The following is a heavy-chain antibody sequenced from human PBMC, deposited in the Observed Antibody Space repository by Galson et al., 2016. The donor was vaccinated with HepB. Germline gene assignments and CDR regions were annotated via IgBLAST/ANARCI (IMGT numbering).Heavy chain of an antibody. CDR1: WLTVISNY. J-gene: IGHJ4*02. CDR3: ARFSGRAAAGTEYYFDY. CDR2: IYSGGST. D-gene: IGHD3-10*01. V-gene: IGHV3-53*01. Sequence: SLRLSSAASWLTVISNYMSWFSQAPGKGLEWVSVIYSGGSTYYADSVKARFTISRDNSKNTLYLQMNSLRAEDTAVYYCARFSGRAAAGTEYYFDYWGQGTLVTVAS.